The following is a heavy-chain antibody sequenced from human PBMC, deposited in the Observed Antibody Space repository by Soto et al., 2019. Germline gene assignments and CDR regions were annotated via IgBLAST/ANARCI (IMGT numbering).Heavy chain of an antibody. CDR2: INAGNGNT. CDR1: GYTFTSYA. V-gene: IGHV1-3*01. CDR3: ARGYYYDSSGYGMDV. D-gene: IGHD3-22*01. J-gene: IGHJ6*02. Sequence: ASVKVSCKSSGYTFTSYAMHWVRQAPGQRLEWMGWINAGNGNTEYSQKFQGRVTITRDTSASTAYMELSSLRSEDTAVYYGARGYYYDSSGYGMDVWGQGTTVTVSS.